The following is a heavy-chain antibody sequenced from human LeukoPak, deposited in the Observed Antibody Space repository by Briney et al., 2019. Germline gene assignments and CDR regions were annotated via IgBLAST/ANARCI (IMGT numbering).Heavy chain of an antibody. D-gene: IGHD3-10*01. CDR3: ARGTYGSGSYYTL. CDR2: INHSGST. V-gene: IGHV4-34*01. J-gene: IGHJ4*02. CDR1: GGSISSYY. Sequence: SETLSLTCTVSGGSISSYYWSWIRQPPGKGLEWIGEINHSGSTNYNPSLKSRVTISVDTSKNQFSLKLSSVTAADTAVYYCARGTYGSGSYYTLWGQGTLVTVSS.